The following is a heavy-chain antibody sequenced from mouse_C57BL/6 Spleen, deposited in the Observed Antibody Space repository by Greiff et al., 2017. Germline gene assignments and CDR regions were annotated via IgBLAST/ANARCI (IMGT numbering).Heavy chain of an antibody. CDR1: GYTFTDYE. Sequence: VQRVASGAELVRPGASVTLSCKASGYTFTDYEMHWVKQTPVHGLEWIGAIDPETGGTAYNQKFKGKAILTADKSSSTAYMELRSLTSEDSAVYYCTRSYYSNSYWYFDVWGTGTTVTVSS. D-gene: IGHD2-5*01. V-gene: IGHV1-15*01. J-gene: IGHJ1*03. CDR2: IDPETGGT. CDR3: TRSYYSNSYWYFDV.